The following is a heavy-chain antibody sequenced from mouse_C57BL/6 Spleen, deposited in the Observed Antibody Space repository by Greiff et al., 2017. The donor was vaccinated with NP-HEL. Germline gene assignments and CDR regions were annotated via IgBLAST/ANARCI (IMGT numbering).Heavy chain of an antibody. CDR1: GYTFTSYW. Sequence: VQLQQSGAELVKPGASVKLSCKASGYTFTSYWMHWVKQRPGQGLEWIGMIHPNSGSTNYNEKFKSKATLTVDKSSSTAYMQLSSLTSADSAVYYGARSSYYYGSSSRYWYFDVGGTGTTVTVAS. CDR2: IHPNSGST. D-gene: IGHD1-1*01. J-gene: IGHJ1*03. CDR3: ARSSYYYGSSSRYWYFDV. V-gene: IGHV1-64*01.